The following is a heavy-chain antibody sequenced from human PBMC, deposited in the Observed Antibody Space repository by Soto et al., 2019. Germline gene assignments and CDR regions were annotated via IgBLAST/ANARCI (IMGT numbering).Heavy chain of an antibody. Sequence: PSVKVSCKASGYTFTSYGIPSVRQAPGQRLEWMGWINAANGDTKYSPKFQGRVPITRDTSASTAYMELSSLGSEDPAVYYCVRGHVSATWIDWFEPWGQGTLVTVSS. J-gene: IGHJ5*02. D-gene: IGHD1-1*01. V-gene: IGHV1-3*01. CDR3: VRGHVSATWIDWFEP. CDR1: GYTFTSYG. CDR2: INAANGDT.